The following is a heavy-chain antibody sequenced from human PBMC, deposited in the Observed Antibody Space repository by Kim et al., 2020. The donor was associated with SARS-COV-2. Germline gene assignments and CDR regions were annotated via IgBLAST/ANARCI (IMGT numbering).Heavy chain of an antibody. D-gene: IGHD3-16*01. CDR2: TTSGGSGT. CDR3: ARGGFDY. CDR1: GFTLSNHY. V-gene: IGHV3-74*01. J-gene: IGHJ4*02. Sequence: GGSLRLSCAASGFTLSNHYMHWVRQVPGKGLLWVSRTTSGGSGTTYEDAATGRFSIISDNANNTMSLQMNTMRLKATAISDCARGGFDYWGQGQLVTVAS.